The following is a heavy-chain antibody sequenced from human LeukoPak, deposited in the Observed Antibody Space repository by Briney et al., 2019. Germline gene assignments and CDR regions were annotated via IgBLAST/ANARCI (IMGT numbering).Heavy chain of an antibody. Sequence: SETLSLTCTVSGGSISSYYWSWIRQPPGRGLEWIGYIYYGGSTNYNPSLKSRVTISVDTSKNQFSLKLSSVTAADTAVYYCARVNYYGSGSYYQYYWFDPWGQGTLVTVSS. J-gene: IGHJ5*02. V-gene: IGHV4-59*01. CDR1: GGSISSYY. CDR2: IYYGGST. CDR3: ARVNYYGSGSYYQYYWFDP. D-gene: IGHD3-10*01.